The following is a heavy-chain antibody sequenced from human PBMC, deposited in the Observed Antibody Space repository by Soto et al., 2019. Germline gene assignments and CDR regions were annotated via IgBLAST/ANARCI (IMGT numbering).Heavy chain of an antibody. J-gene: IGHJ6*02. CDR3: ARDQGYYGSGSYSYRLYYYYYGMDV. CDR2: IYYSGST. D-gene: IGHD3-10*01. CDR1: GGSISSYY. V-gene: IGHV4-59*01. Sequence: PSETLSLTCTVSGGSISSYYWSWIRQPPGKGLEWIGYIYYSGSTNYNPSLKSRVTISVDTSKNQFSLKLSSVTAADTAVYYCARDQGYYGSGSYSYRLYYYYYGMDVWGQGTTVTSP.